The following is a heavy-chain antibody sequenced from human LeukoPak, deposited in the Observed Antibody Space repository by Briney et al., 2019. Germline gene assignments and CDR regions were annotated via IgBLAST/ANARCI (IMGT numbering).Heavy chain of an antibody. V-gene: IGHV4-34*01. Sequence: SETLSLTCAVYGGSFSGYYWSWIRQPPGKGLEWIGEINHSGSTNYNPSLKSRVTISVDTSKNQFSLKLSSVTAADTAVYYCASYSYYYDSSGYFDCWGQGTLVTVSS. J-gene: IGHJ4*02. CDR1: GGSFSGYY. CDR2: INHSGST. CDR3: ASYSYYYDSSGYFDC. D-gene: IGHD3-22*01.